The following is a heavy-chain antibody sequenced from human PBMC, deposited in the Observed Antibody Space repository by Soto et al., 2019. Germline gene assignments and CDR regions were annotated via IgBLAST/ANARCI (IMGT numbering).Heavy chain of an antibody. CDR2: IIPIFGTA. CDR3: ARDSFYGRTYYYDSSGYNYFDY. J-gene: IGHJ4*02. D-gene: IGHD3-22*01. V-gene: IGHV1-69*13. CDR1: GGTFSSYA. Sequence: GASVKVSCKASGGTFSSYAISWVRQAPGQGLEWMGGIIPIFGTANYAQKFQGRVTITADESTSTAYMELSSLRSEDTAVYYRARDSFYGRTYYYDSSGYNYFDYWGQGTLVTVSS.